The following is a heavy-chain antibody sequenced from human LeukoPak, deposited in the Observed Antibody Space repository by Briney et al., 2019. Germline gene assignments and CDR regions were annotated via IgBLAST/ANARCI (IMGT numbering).Heavy chain of an antibody. V-gene: IGHV3-7*01. J-gene: IGHJ4*02. CDR3: ARATNLDY. Sequence: GGSLRLSCGASGLTFSSYWMSWVRQAPGKGLEWVAYINQDGSQKYYVDSVKGRFTISRDNAKNSLYLQMNSLRAEDTAVYSCARATNLDYWGQGALVTVSS. CDR2: INQDGSQK. CDR1: GLTFSSYW. D-gene: IGHD1-26*01.